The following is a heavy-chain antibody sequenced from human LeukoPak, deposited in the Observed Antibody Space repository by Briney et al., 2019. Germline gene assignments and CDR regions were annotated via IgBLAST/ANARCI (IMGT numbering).Heavy chain of an antibody. V-gene: IGHV3-30*02. CDR1: GSTFSSND. CDR2: IRYDGSNK. CDR3: AKGAATYCGGDCPNDWSDS. D-gene: IGHD2-21*02. J-gene: IGHJ5*01. Sequence: GGSLRLSCAASGSTFSSNDMHWVRQAPGKGLEWVAFIRYDGSNKYYPDSVKGRFTISRDNSRDTLYLQMNSLRTEDTSVYYCAKGAATYCGGDCPNDWSDSWGQGTLVTVSS.